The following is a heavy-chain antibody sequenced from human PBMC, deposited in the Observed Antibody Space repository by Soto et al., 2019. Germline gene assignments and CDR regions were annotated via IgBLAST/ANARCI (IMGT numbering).Heavy chain of an antibody. V-gene: IGHV1-69*13. Sequence: SVKRSFKAPGGAFSNHALIWVRQAPGQGPEWMGGIIPLSGTTNYAPKFQGRVTITADESMTTAYMELRSLRYADTAVYYCARGTDRSGFYLFEYWGQGTLVTVSS. CDR3: ARGTDRSGFYLFEY. J-gene: IGHJ4*02. CDR2: IIPLSGTT. CDR1: GGAFSNHA. D-gene: IGHD3-22*01.